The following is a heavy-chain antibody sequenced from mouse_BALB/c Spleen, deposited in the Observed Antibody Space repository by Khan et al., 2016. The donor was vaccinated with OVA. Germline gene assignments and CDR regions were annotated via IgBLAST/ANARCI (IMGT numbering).Heavy chain of an antibody. D-gene: IGHD3-3*01. CDR2: INPKNGVT. Sequence: VQLKESGPELVKPGASVKISCKTSGYTFTEYTLHWVKQSHGKSLEWIGVINPKNGVTSYNQKFKGKATLTVDKSSSTAYMEFRSLTSEDSAVYYCARDTGRYWSQGTSVTVSS. CDR3: ARDTGRY. J-gene: IGHJ4*01. V-gene: IGHV1-18*01. CDR1: GYTFTEYT.